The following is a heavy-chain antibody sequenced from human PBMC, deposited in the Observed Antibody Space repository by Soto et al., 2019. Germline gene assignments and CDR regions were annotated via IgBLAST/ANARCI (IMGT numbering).Heavy chain of an antibody. J-gene: IGHJ5*02. CDR3: TREQSDDNYIAP. Sequence: PSETLSLTFTVSGAALSSGGYFYTWVRQPPGKGLEWLGYIYYSGGTNYNPSLKSRVTISLYKSKSQFSLRLMSVTAAVTAFYYCTREQSDDNYIAPWGQGTLVTVSS. CDR2: IYYSGGT. V-gene: IGHV4-61*08. D-gene: IGHD1-1*01. CDR1: GAALSSGGYF.